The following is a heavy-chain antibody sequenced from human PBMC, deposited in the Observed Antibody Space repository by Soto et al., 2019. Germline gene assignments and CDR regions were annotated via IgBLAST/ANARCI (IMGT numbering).Heavy chain of an antibody. V-gene: IGHV3-23*01. CDR2: ISGSGGST. CDR3: AKAPHYYASSGKWVYFDY. CDR1: GFTFSSYA. Sequence: PGGSLRLSCAASGFTFSSYAMSWVRQAPGKGLEWVSAISGSGGSTYYADSVKGRFTISRDNSKNTLYLQMNSLRAEDTAVYYCAKAPHYYASSGKWVYFDYWGQGTLVTVSS. J-gene: IGHJ4*02. D-gene: IGHD3-22*01.